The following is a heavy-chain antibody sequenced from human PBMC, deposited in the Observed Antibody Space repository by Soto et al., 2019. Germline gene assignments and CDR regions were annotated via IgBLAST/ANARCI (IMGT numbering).Heavy chain of an antibody. CDR2: IWYDGSNK. D-gene: IGHD5-12*01. V-gene: IGHV3-33*01. CDR1: GFTFSSYG. CDR3: ARYRRGWLRAPHCGMDV. Sequence: QVQLVESGGGVVQPGRSLRLSCAASGFTFSSYGMHWVRQAPGKGLEWVAVIWYDGSNKYYADSVKGRFTISRDNSKNPLYLQMNRLRAEDTAVYYCARYRRGWLRAPHCGMDVWGQGTTVTVS. J-gene: IGHJ6*02.